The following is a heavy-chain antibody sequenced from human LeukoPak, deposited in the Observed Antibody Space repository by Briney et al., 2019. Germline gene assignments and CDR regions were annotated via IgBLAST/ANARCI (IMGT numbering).Heavy chain of an antibody. CDR3: ARSELGEDAFDI. J-gene: IGHJ3*02. D-gene: IGHD7-27*01. V-gene: IGHV3-30*03. CDR2: ISYDGSNK. CDR1: GFIFSNSA. Sequence: QAGGSLRLSCAASGFIFSNSAMHWVRQAPGKGLEWVAVISYDGSNKYYADSVKGRFTISRDNSKNTLYLQMNSLRAGDTAVYYCARSELGEDAFDIWGQGTMVTVSS.